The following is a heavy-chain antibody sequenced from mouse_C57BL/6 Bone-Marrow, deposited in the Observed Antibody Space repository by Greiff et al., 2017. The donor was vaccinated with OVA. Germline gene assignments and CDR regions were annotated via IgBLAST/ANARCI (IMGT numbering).Heavy chain of an antibody. D-gene: IGHD2-5*01. V-gene: IGHV1-64*01. CDR1: GYTFTSYW. Sequence: QVQLQQPGPELVKPGASVKMSCKASGYTFTSYWMHWVKQRPGQGLEWIGMIYPNSGSTNYNEKFKSKTTLTVDKSSSTTYMQLSSLTSEDSAVYYCARGRSNYSYFGYWGQGTLVTVSA. CDR2: IYPNSGST. J-gene: IGHJ3*01. CDR3: ARGRSNYSYFGY.